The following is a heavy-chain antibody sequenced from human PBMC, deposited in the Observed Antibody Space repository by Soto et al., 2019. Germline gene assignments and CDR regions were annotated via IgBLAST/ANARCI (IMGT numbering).Heavy chain of an antibody. D-gene: IGHD5-18*01. CDR3: AIDRYGYHLHY. CDR2: VDTEEGKM. CDR1: GYTFSDYY. Sequence: EVQLVQSGAEVKKPGATVRISCKVSGYTFSDYYLHWVQQAPGKGLEWMGLVDTEEGKMIDAERFQGRVTKTADTSTDTVYMELGSLRSEDTAVYYCAIDRYGYHLHYWGQGTLVAVS. J-gene: IGHJ4*02. V-gene: IGHV1-69-2*01.